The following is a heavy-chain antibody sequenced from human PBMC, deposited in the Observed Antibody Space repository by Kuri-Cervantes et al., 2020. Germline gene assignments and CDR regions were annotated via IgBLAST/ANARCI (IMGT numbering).Heavy chain of an antibody. D-gene: IGHD3-3*01. CDR1: GASVTSGGYY. CDR2: IYHSGST. V-gene: IGHV4-39*07. Sequence: SETLSLTCTVSGASVTSGGYYWGWIRQPPGKGLEWIGSIYHSGSTYYNPSLKSRVTISVDTSKNQFSLKLSSVTAADTAVYYCARFSDAFDIWGQGTMVTVSS. CDR3: ARFSDAFDI. J-gene: IGHJ3*02.